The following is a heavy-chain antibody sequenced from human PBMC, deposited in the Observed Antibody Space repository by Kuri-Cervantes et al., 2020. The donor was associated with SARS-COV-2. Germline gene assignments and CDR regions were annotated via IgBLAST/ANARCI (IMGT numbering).Heavy chain of an antibody. CDR3: AKDLGYSSDGRDQH. CDR2: ISGSGGST. J-gene: IGHJ1*01. D-gene: IGHD6-19*01. CDR1: VFTFSSYS. Sequence: GGSLRLSWPASVFTFSSYSMSWVRQAPGKGLEWVAAISGSGGSTYYADSVKGRFTITRDNSKNTLYLQMNSLRAEDTAVDYCAKDLGYSSDGRDQHWGQGTLVTVSS. V-gene: IGHV3-23*01.